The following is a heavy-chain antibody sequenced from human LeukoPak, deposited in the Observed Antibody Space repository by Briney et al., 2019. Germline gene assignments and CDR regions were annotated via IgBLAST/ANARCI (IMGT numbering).Heavy chain of an antibody. J-gene: IGHJ3*02. D-gene: IGHD2-21*01. Sequence: SETLSPTCAVYGGSFSGYYWSWIRQPPGKGLEWIGEIKHSGSTNYNPSLKSRVTISVDTSKNQFSLKLSSVTAADTAVYYCAREEPWGILASCGGDCYWDAFDIWGQGTMVTVSS. CDR2: IKHSGST. CDR3: AREEPWGILASCGGDCYWDAFDI. V-gene: IGHV4-34*01. CDR1: GGSFSGYY.